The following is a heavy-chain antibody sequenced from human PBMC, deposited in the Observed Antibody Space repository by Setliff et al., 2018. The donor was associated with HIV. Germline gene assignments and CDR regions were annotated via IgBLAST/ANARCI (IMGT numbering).Heavy chain of an antibody. CDR1: GYSFINYA. CDR3: ARGPLYGYDRGYFDY. J-gene: IGHJ4*02. D-gene: IGHD5-12*01. Sequence: GASVKVSCKASGYSFINYAMNWVRQAPGQGPEWMGGIIPIAKSPNYAQKFQDRVTITADESTRTAYMELSNLRSEDTALYYCARGPLYGYDRGYFDYWGQGTLVTVSS. CDR2: IIPIAKSP. V-gene: IGHV1-69*13.